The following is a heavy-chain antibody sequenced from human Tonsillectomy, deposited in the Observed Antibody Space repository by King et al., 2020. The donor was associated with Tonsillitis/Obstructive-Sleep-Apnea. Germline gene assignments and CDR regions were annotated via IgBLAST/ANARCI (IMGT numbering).Heavy chain of an antibody. Sequence: QLVQSGGGLVKPGGSLRLSCAASGFTFSTYSMNWVRQPPGKGLEWVSSISTTSSYIFYADSLKGRFTISRDNAKNSLYLQMNSLRPDDTAVYYCARMGKDRYYYYAMGVWGQGTTVTVSS. CDR3: ARMGKDRYYYYAMGV. CDR2: ISTTSSYI. J-gene: IGHJ6*02. CDR1: GFTFSTYS. D-gene: IGHD7-27*01. V-gene: IGHV3-21*01.